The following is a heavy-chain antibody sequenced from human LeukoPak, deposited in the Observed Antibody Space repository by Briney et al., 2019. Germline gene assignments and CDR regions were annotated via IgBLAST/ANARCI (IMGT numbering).Heavy chain of an antibody. D-gene: IGHD5-24*01. CDR1: GGTFSSYA. CDR2: IIPIFGTA. CDR3: ASVRDGYNYFDY. J-gene: IGHJ4*02. V-gene: IGHV1-69*13. Sequence: SVKVSCKASGGTFSSYAISWVRQAPGQGLEWMGGIIPIFGTANHAQKFQGRVTITADESTSTAYAELSSLRSEDTAVYYCASVRDGYNYFDYWGQGTLVTVSS.